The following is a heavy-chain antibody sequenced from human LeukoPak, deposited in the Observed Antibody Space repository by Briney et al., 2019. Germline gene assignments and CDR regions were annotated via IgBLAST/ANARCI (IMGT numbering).Heavy chain of an antibody. CDR1: GFTVSSNY. Sequence: GGSLRLSCAASGFTVSSNYMSWVRQAPGKGLEWVSVIYSGGSTYYADSVKGRFTISRDNSKNTLYLQMNSLRAEDTAVYYCARMIVVVITTGYYYGMDVWGQGTTVTVSS. D-gene: IGHD3-22*01. V-gene: IGHV3-53*01. J-gene: IGHJ6*02. CDR3: ARMIVVVITTGYYYGMDV. CDR2: IYSGGST.